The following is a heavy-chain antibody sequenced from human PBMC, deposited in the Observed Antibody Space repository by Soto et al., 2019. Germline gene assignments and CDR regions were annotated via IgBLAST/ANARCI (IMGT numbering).Heavy chain of an antibody. CDR3: ASVTSITIFGVVTTDYYYYYGMDV. CDR1: GYTFTSYA. Sequence: ASVKVSCKASGYTFTSYAMHWVRQAPGQRLEWMGWINAGNGNTKYSQKFQGRVTITADESTSTAYMELSSLRSEDTAVYYCASVTSITIFGVVTTDYYYYYGMDVWGQGTTVTVSS. V-gene: IGHV1-3*01. J-gene: IGHJ6*02. D-gene: IGHD3-3*01. CDR2: INAGNGNT.